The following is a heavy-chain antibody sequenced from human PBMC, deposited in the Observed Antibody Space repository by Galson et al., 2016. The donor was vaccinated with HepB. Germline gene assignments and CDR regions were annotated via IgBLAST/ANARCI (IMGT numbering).Heavy chain of an antibody. Sequence: SLRLSCAASGFTVSNNYMRWVRQAPGKALEWVSLIYSSGNTHYADSVKGRFTISRDNAKNSVSLQMNSLRPEDTAFYYCVRDNEGGHYHGSGGTLDYWGQGTLVTVSS. CDR1: GFTVSNNY. J-gene: IGHJ4*02. D-gene: IGHD3-10*01. V-gene: IGHV3-53*05. CDR2: IYSSGNT. CDR3: VRDNEGGHYHGSGGTLDY.